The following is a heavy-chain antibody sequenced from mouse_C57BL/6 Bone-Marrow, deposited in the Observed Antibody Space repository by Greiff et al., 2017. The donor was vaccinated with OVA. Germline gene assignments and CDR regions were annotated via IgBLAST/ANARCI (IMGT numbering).Heavy chain of an antibody. CDR1: GYTFTDYY. CDR3: AIPYYYGSSYRGFYAMDY. CDR2: IYPGSGNT. J-gene: IGHJ4*01. V-gene: IGHV1-76*01. Sequence: VKLMESGAELVRPGASVKLSCKASGYTFTDYYINWVKQRPGQGLEWIARIYPGSGNTYYNEKFKGKATLTAEKSSSTAYMQLSSLTSEDSAVYFCAIPYYYGSSYRGFYAMDYWGQGTSVTVSS. D-gene: IGHD1-1*01.